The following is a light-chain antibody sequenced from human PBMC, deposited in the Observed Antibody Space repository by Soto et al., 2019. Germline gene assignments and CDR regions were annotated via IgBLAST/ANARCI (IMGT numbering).Light chain of an antibody. Sequence: EIVLTQSPGTLSLSPGERVTLSCRASQSVSSNYLAWYQQRPGQAPRLLIYGASCRATGIPDRFRGSGSGTDFTLTIRRLEPEDFAVYYCQQYGSSPLITFGKGTRLEIK. CDR3: QQYGSSPLIT. CDR1: QSVSSNY. CDR2: GAS. V-gene: IGKV3-20*01. J-gene: IGKJ5*01.